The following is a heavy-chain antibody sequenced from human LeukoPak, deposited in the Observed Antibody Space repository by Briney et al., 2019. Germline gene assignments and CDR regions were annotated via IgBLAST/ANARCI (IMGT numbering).Heavy chain of an antibody. J-gene: IGHJ4*02. CDR3: ARQGYDYYGSGSYSDFDY. D-gene: IGHD3-10*01. Sequence: SETLSLTCTVSGGSISSSSYYWGWIRQPPGKGLEWIGSIYYSGSTYYNPSLKSRVTISVDTSQNQFSLKLSSVTAADTAVYYCARQGYDYYGSGSYSDFDYWGQGTLVTVSS. V-gene: IGHV4-39*01. CDR1: GGSISSSSYY. CDR2: IYYSGST.